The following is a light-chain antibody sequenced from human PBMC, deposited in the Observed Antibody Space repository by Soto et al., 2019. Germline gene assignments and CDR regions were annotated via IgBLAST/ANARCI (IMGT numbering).Light chain of an antibody. CDR3: QQFYNYLLT. Sequence: AIQLTQSPSSLSASVGDRVTITCRASQGISSGLAWYQQKPGKAPKLLIYDASSLESGVPSRFGGSGSGTEFTLTISSLQPEDFATYYCQQFYNYLLTFGGGTRVEIK. V-gene: IGKV1D-13*01. CDR2: DAS. CDR1: QGISSG. J-gene: IGKJ4*01.